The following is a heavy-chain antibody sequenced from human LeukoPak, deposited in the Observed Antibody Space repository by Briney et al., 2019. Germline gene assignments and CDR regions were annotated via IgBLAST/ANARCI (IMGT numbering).Heavy chain of an antibody. CDR3: ARVGSYPGIYYYGMDV. J-gene: IGHJ6*04. Sequence: SETLSLTCTVSGGSISSGGYYWRWIRQHPGKGLEWIGYIYYSGSTYYNPSLKSRVTISVDTSKNQFSLKLSSVTAADTAVYYCARVGSYPGIYYYGMDVWGKGTTVTVSS. CDR1: GGSISSGGYY. D-gene: IGHD3-10*01. V-gene: IGHV4-31*03. CDR2: IYYSGST.